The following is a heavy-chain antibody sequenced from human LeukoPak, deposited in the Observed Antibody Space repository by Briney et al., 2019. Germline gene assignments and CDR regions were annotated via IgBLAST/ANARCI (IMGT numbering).Heavy chain of an antibody. CDR2: INSDGSST. J-gene: IGHJ4*02. Sequence: GGSLRLSCAASGFTFSSYWMHWVRQAPGKGLVWVSRINSDGSSTSYADSVKGRFTISRDNAKNTLYLQMNSLRAEDTAVYYCAKDHSSSSVWGYYFEYWGQGTLVTVSS. CDR1: GFTFSSYW. V-gene: IGHV3-74*01. CDR3: AKDHSSSSVWGYYFEY. D-gene: IGHD6-6*01.